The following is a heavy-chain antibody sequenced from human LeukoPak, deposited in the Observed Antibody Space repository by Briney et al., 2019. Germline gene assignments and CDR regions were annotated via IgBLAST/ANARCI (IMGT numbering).Heavy chain of an antibody. Sequence: GGSLRLSCAASGFTVSNNYMSWVRQAPGTGLEWVAVLYSGGSTYYADFVKGRFTISRDNSKNTLYLQMKSLRAEDTAVYYCAREADGFDIWGQGTMVTVSS. CDR2: LYSGGST. V-gene: IGHV3-66*01. J-gene: IGHJ3*02. CDR3: AREADGFDI. CDR1: GFTVSNNY.